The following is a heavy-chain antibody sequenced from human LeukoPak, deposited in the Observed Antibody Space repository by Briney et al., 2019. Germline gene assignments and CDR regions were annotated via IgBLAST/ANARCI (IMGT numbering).Heavy chain of an antibody. Sequence: PGGSLRLSCAAPGFIFSSYSMNWVRQAPGKGLEWVSSISSSSSYMYYADSVKGRFTISRDNAKNSLYLQMNSLRAEDTAVYYCARAFGGNREYYFDYWGQGTLVTVSS. D-gene: IGHD3-16*01. CDR1: GFIFSSYS. J-gene: IGHJ4*02. CDR3: ARAFGGNREYYFDY. V-gene: IGHV3-21*01. CDR2: ISSSSSYM.